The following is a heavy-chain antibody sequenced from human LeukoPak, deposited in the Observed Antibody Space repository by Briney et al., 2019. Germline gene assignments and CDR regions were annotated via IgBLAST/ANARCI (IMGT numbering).Heavy chain of an antibody. CDR3: ASPAYCGGDCYPALFDY. J-gene: IGHJ4*02. Sequence: GASVKVSCKASGGTFSSYAISWVRQAPGQGLEWMGGIIPIFGTANYAQKFQGRVTITADESTSTAYMELSSLRSEDTAVYYCASPAYCGGDCYPALFDYWGQGTLVTVSS. CDR1: GGTFSSYA. V-gene: IGHV1-69*13. CDR2: IIPIFGTA. D-gene: IGHD2-21*01.